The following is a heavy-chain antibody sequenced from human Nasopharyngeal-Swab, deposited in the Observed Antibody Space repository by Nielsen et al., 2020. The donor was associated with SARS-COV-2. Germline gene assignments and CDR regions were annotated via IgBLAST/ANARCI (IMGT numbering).Heavy chain of an antibody. CDR1: GYTFTSYG. Sequence: ASVKVSCKASGYTFTSYGISWVRQDPGQGLEWMGWISANNGNTNYAQKLQGRVTMTTDTSTSTAYLELRSLRSDDTAVYYCARSSPFGVVIRDIDYWGQGTLVTVSS. D-gene: IGHD3-3*01. CDR3: ARSSPFGVVIRDIDY. V-gene: IGHV1-18*01. CDR2: ISANNGNT. J-gene: IGHJ4*02.